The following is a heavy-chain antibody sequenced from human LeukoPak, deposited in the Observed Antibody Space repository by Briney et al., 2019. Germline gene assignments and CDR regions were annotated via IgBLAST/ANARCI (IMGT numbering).Heavy chain of an antibody. V-gene: IGHV1-2*02. D-gene: IGHD1-26*01. J-gene: IGHJ4*02. CDR2: INPNSGGT. CDR1: GYTFTGYY. CDR3: ARGMGATTVPGDC. Sequence: ASVKVSCKASGYTFTGYYMHWVRQAPGQGLEWMGWINPNSGGTNYAQKFQGRVTMTRDTSISTAYMELSRLRSDDTAVYYCARGMGATTVPGDCWGQGTLVTVSS.